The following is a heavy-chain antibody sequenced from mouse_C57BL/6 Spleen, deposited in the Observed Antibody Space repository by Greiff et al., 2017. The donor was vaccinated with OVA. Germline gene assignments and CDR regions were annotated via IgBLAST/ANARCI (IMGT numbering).Heavy chain of an antibody. CDR2: IYPRSGNT. Sequence: QVHVKQSGAELARPGASVKLSCKASGYTFTSYGISWVKQRTGQGLEWIGEIYPRSGNTYYNEKFKGKATLTADKSSSTAYMELRSLTSEDSAVYFCARRDYGLDYWGQGTSVTVSS. CDR3: ARRDYGLDY. V-gene: IGHV1-81*01. CDR1: GYTFTSYG. J-gene: IGHJ4*01. D-gene: IGHD1-2*01.